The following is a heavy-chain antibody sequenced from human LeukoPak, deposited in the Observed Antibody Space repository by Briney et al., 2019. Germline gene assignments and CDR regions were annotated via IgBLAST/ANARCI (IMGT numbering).Heavy chain of an antibody. D-gene: IGHD3-22*01. Sequence: GGSLRLSCAASGFTFSSYGMHWVRQAPGKGLEWVAFIRYDGSNKYYADSVKGRFTISRDNSKNALYLQMNSLRAEDTAVYYCAKDAPYYYDSSGHHPHDAFDIWGQGTMVTVSS. J-gene: IGHJ3*02. CDR2: IRYDGSNK. V-gene: IGHV3-30*02. CDR1: GFTFSSYG. CDR3: AKDAPYYYDSSGHHPHDAFDI.